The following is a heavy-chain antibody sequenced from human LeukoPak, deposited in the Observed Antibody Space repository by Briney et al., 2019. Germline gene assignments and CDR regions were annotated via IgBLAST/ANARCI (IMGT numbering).Heavy chain of an antibody. CDR2: ISYDGNDK. J-gene: IGHJ4*02. V-gene: IGHV3-30-3*01. CDR1: GFTFSSYP. Sequence: GGSLRLSCAASGFTFSSYPMHWVRQAPGKGLESVAVISYDGNDKYYAESVKGRFIISRDNSKNTLFLQMNSLRAEDTAVYYCARDTYYNFWSGHYFWGQGALVTVSS. D-gene: IGHD3-3*01. CDR3: ARDTYYNFWSGHYF.